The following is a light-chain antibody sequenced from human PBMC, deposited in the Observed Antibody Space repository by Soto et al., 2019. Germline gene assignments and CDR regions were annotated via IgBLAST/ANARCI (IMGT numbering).Light chain of an antibody. Sequence: QSVLTQPASVSGSPGQSITISCTGTSSDLGGYNSVSWFQQHPDKAPKLIIYEVFNRPSGISSRFSGFKPGNTASLTISGLQAEDDADYYCSSYSRTSTRVFGTGTKVTVL. CDR2: EVF. J-gene: IGLJ1*01. CDR1: SSDLGGYNS. V-gene: IGLV2-14*01. CDR3: SSYSRTSTRV.